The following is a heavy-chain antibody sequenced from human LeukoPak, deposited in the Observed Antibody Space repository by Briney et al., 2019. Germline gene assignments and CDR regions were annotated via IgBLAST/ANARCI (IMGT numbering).Heavy chain of an antibody. J-gene: IGHJ3*02. Sequence: PGGSLRLSCAASGFSFSSYVMGWVRQAPGKGLEWVSGISDSGYSTYYVDSVKGRFTISRDNSKNTLYLQTNSLRADDTAVYYCTKDTLSLWHLDTFDIWGQGTMVTVSS. D-gene: IGHD3-16*01. CDR1: GFSFSSYV. CDR3: TKDTLSLWHLDTFDI. V-gene: IGHV3-23*01. CDR2: ISDSGYST.